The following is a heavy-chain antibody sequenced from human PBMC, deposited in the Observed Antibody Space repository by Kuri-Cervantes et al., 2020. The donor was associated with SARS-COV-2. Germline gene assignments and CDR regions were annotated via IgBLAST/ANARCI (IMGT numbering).Heavy chain of an antibody. V-gene: IGHV5-51*01. Sequence: KVSCKASGYTFTSYWIGWVRQMPGKGLEWMGIIYPGDSDTRYSPSFQGQVTISADKSISTAYLQWGSLKASDTAMYYCARSPSPEPHSYGYVGWFDPWGQGTLVTVSS. J-gene: IGHJ5*02. CDR1: GYTFTSYW. D-gene: IGHD5-18*01. CDR3: ARSPSPEPHSYGYVGWFDP. CDR2: IYPGDSDT.